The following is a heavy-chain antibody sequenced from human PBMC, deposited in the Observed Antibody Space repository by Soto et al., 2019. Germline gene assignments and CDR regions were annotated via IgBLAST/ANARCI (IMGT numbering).Heavy chain of an antibody. D-gene: IGHD1-1*01. Sequence: QVQLQESGPGLVKPSETLSLTCTVSGGSVSSGSYYWSWIRQPPGKGLEWIGYIYYSGSTNYNPSLKSRVTISVDTSKNQFSLKLSSVTAADTAVYYCARDGYNYDAFDIWGQGTMVTVSS. CDR3: ARDGYNYDAFDI. CDR1: GGSVSSGSYY. J-gene: IGHJ3*02. CDR2: IYYSGST. V-gene: IGHV4-61*01.